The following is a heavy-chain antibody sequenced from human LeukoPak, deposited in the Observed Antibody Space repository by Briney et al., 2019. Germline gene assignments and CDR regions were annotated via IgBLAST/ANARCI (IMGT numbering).Heavy chain of an antibody. CDR1: GFTFSSYW. CDR2: IKQDGSET. Sequence: GGSLRLPCAASGFTFSSYWMTWVRQAPEKGLEWVANIKQDGSETYYVDSVKGRFTISRDNAKNSLYLQMNSLRPEDTAVYYCARFGYNDFDYWGQGTLVTVS. CDR3: ARFGYNDFDY. J-gene: IGHJ4*02. D-gene: IGHD5-24*01. V-gene: IGHV3-7*02.